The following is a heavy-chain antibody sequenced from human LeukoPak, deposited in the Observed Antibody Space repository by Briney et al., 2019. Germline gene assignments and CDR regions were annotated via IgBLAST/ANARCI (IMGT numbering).Heavy chain of an antibody. Sequence: GGSLRLSCAASGFTFSSYTMNWVRQAPGKGLEWVSGISGSGGSTYYADSVKGRFTISRDNSKNTLYLQMKSLRAEDTAVYYCAKDPYRASSGLVDYWGQGTLVTVSS. CDR3: AKDPYRASSGLVDY. J-gene: IGHJ4*02. CDR2: ISGSGGST. D-gene: IGHD5-12*01. V-gene: IGHV3-23*01. CDR1: GFTFSSYT.